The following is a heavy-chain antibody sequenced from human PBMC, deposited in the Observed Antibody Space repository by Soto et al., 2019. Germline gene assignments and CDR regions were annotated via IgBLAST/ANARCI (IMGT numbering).Heavy chain of an antibody. D-gene: IGHD3-22*01. Sequence: QVQLVQSGAEVKKPVSSVKVSCKASGDTFKNYGITWVRQAPGQGLEWMGGSIPVFGIINYAQKFQGRVKITADESTSTGYMEVSSLRAEDTSIYYCARLNYYQSSAYLDDWGQGTLVTVSS. CDR3: ARLNYYQSSAYLDD. CDR1: GDTFKNYG. V-gene: IGHV1-69*01. CDR2: SIPVFGII. J-gene: IGHJ4*02.